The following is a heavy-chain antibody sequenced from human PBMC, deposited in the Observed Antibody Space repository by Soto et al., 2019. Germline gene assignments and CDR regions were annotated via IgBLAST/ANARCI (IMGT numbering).Heavy chain of an antibody. D-gene: IGHD6-6*01. Sequence: QVQLQESGPGLVKPSQTLSLTCTVSGGSISSGGYYWSWIRQHPGKDLEWIGYIYYSGSTYYNPSLKSRVTISVDTSKNQFSLKLSSVTAADTAVYYCARTVKSIAARQPPGRFDPWGQGTLVTVSS. CDR1: GGSISSGGYY. CDR2: IYYSGST. CDR3: ARTVKSIAARQPPGRFDP. J-gene: IGHJ5*02. V-gene: IGHV4-31*03.